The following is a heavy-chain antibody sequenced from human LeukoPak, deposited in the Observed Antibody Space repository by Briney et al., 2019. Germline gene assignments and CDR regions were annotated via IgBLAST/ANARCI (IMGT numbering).Heavy chain of an antibody. CDR1: GYTFTGYY. Sequence: ASVKVSCEASGYTFTGYYMHWVRQAPGQGLEWMGWINPNSGGTNYAQKFQGRVTMTRDTSISAAYMELSRLRSDDTAVYSCAKYAKGYYFDYWGQGTLVTVSS. J-gene: IGHJ4*02. CDR3: AKYAKGYYFDY. D-gene: IGHD2-8*01. CDR2: INPNSGGT. V-gene: IGHV1-2*02.